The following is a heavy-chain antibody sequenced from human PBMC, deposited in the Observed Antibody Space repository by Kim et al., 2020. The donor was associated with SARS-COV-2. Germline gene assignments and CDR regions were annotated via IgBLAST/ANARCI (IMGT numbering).Heavy chain of an antibody. CDR2: IKFDGGSI. CDR3: AREIPHTYNLDY. J-gene: IGHJ4*02. Sequence: ASVKVSCRATGYTLTSYHMHWVRQAPGQGLEWMGIIKFDGGSITYPQKFQDRVTMTGDTSTSTVYMELSSLTSEDTAVYFCAREIPHTYNLDYWGQGTLVTVSS. V-gene: IGHV1-46*01. D-gene: IGHD1-1*01. CDR1: GYTLTSYH.